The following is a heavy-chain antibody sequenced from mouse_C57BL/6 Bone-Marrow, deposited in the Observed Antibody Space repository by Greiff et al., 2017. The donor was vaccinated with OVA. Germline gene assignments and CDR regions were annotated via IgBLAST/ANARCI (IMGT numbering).Heavy chain of an antibody. Sequence: QVQLKQPGAELVKPGASVKLSCKASGYTFTSYWMQWVKQRPGQGLEWIGEIDPSDSYTNYNQKFKGKATLTVDTSSSTAYMQLSSLTSEDSAVYYCARFTTVAPYYFDYWGQGTTLTVSS. CDR2: IDPSDSYT. V-gene: IGHV1-50*01. CDR1: GYTFTSYW. J-gene: IGHJ2*01. D-gene: IGHD1-1*01. CDR3: ARFTTVAPYYFDY.